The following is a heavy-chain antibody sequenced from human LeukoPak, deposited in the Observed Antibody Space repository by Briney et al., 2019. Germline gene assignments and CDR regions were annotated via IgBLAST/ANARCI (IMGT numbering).Heavy chain of an antibody. V-gene: IGHV3-33*01. Sequence: PGGSLRLSCAASGFTFSTYGMHWVRQAPGKGLEWMTVMSYDGSFINYADSVKGRFTISRDNSKSTLYLQMDNLSAEDTAVYYCARYSGSRWVDYWGQGTLVTVSS. CDR2: MSYDGSFI. CDR1: GFTFSTYG. CDR3: ARYSGSRWVDY. J-gene: IGHJ4*02. D-gene: IGHD1-26*01.